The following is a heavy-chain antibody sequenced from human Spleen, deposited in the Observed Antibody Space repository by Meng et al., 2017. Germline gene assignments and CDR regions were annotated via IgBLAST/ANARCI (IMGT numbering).Heavy chain of an antibody. CDR2: INTDASIT. CDR3: ARDADWVIFDH. V-gene: IGHV3-74*01. J-gene: IGHJ4*02. CDR1: GFTFTSYN. Sequence: GESLKISCAASGFTFTSYNIHWVRQTPGEGLVWVSRINTDASITTYADSVKGRFTISRDDAKNTVYLQMDSLSAEDTAVYYCARDADWVIFDHWGQGALVTVSS. D-gene: IGHD3-9*01.